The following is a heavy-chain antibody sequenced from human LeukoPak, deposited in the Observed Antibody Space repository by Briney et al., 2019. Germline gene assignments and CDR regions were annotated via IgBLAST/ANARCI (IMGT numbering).Heavy chain of an antibody. CDR2: ISSSSYI. D-gene: IGHD3-10*01. J-gene: IGHJ3*02. CDR1: GFTFSSYS. Sequence: SGGSLRLSCAAPGFTFSSYSMNWVRQAPGKGLEWVSSISSSSYIYYADSVKGRFTISRDNAKNSLYLQMNSLRAEDTAVYYCARTLSMVRGDAFDIWGQGTMVTVSS. V-gene: IGHV3-21*01. CDR3: ARTLSMVRGDAFDI.